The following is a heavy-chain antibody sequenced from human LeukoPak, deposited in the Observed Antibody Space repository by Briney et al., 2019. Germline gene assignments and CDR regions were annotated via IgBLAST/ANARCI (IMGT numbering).Heavy chain of an antibody. CDR1: GFTFSDYY. D-gene: IGHD1-26*01. V-gene: IGHV3-11*01. CDR2: ISSSGSSI. J-gene: IGHJ4*02. Sequence: GSLRLSCAASGFTFSDYYMTWIRQAPGKGLEWVSYISSSGSSIYYADSVKGRFTISRDNAKNSLYLQMNSLRAEDAAVYYCARGGSDFAASDFWGQGTLVTVSS. CDR3: ARGGSDFAASDF.